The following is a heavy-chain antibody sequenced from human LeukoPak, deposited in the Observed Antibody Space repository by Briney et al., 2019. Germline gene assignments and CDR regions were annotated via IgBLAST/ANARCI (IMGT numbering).Heavy chain of an antibody. CDR2: MNPNSGNT. V-gene: IGHV1-8*01. CDR3: ARSPTLSYGDYVSDAFDI. J-gene: IGHJ3*02. CDR1: GYTFTSYD. Sequence: ASVKVSCKASGYTFTSYDINWVRQATGQGLEWMGWMNPNSGNTGYAQKFQGRVTMTRNTSISTAYMELSSLRSEDTAVYYCARSPTLSYGDYVSDAFDIWGQGTMVTVSS. D-gene: IGHD4-17*01.